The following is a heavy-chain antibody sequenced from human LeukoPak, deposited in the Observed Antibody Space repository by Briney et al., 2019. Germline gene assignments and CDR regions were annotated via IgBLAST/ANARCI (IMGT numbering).Heavy chain of an antibody. D-gene: IGHD3-22*01. CDR1: GGSISSYY. J-gene: IGHJ4*02. CDR3: ASGFLGDYYDSSGYQAPRD. CDR2: IYYSGST. Sequence: PSETLSLTCTVSGGSISSYYWSWIRQPPGKGLDWIGYIYYSGSTNYNPSLKSRVTISVDTSKNQFSLKLSSVTAADTAVYYCASGFLGDYYDSSGYQAPRDWGQGTLVTVSS. V-gene: IGHV4-59*01.